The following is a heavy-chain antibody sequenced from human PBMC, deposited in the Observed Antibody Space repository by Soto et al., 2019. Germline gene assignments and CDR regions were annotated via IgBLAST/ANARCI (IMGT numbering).Heavy chain of an antibody. Sequence: ASVKVSCKASGYTFTSYGISWVRQAPGQGLEWMGWISAYNGNTSYAQKLQGRVTMTTDTSTSTAYMELRSLRSDDTAVYYCARVGRDTRFLEWLQTYNWFDPWGQGTLVTVSS. J-gene: IGHJ5*02. D-gene: IGHD3-3*01. V-gene: IGHV1-18*01. CDR1: GYTFTSYG. CDR3: ARVGRDTRFLEWLQTYNWFDP. CDR2: ISAYNGNT.